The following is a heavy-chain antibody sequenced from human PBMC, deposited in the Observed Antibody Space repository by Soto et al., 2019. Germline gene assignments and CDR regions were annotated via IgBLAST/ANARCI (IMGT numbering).Heavy chain of an antibody. CDR1: DFTFGSYV. V-gene: IGHV3-30*03. J-gene: IGHJ6*02. CDR3: AREMIPMIMGGMSALDV. CDR2: ISFDGSSQ. Sequence: QVQLVESGGGVVQPERSQRLSCVASDFTFGSYVMHWVRQAPGEGLQWVALISFDGSSQYYADSVKGRFTISRDNSRNTMYLQMDSLRPEDTAVYYCAREMIPMIMGGMSALDVWGHGTTVTVS. D-gene: IGHD3-22*01.